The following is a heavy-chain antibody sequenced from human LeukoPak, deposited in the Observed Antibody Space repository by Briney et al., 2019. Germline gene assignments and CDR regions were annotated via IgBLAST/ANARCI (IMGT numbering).Heavy chain of an antibody. CDR2: ISGYNGNT. D-gene: IGHD5-12*01. CDR1: GYSFTSFG. Sequence: ASVQVSCKASGYSFTSFGINWVRQAPGQGLEWMGWISGYNGNTHYAQKVQGRVTMTTDTSTSTAYMELRSLRSDDTAVYYCARGGRNRGYDLALDYWGQGTLVTVSS. V-gene: IGHV1-18*01. CDR3: ARGGRNRGYDLALDY. J-gene: IGHJ4*02.